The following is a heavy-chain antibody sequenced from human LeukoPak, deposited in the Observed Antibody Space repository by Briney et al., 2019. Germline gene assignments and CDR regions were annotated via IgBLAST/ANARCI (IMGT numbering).Heavy chain of an antibody. D-gene: IGHD6-13*01. J-gene: IGHJ4*02. CDR1: GFIFSTYA. CDR3: ARVIRAAPGKGYFDY. V-gene: IGHV3-23*01. Sequence: GGSLRLSCATSGFIFSTYALSWVRQAPGKGLEWASSISGSGGSTYHADSVRGRFTISRDSSKNTLYLQMNSLRAEDTAIYYCARVIRAAPGKGYFDYWGQGTLVTVSS. CDR2: ISGSGGST.